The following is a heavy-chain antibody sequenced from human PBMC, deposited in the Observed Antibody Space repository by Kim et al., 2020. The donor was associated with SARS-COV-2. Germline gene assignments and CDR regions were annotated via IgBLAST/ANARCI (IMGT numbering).Heavy chain of an antibody. J-gene: IGHJ4*02. D-gene: IGHD3-22*01. CDR3: AKGSPRITMIVVVTTHRYYFDY. CDR1: GFTFSSYA. CDR2: ISGSGGST. V-gene: IGHV3-23*01. Sequence: GGSLRLSCAASGFTFSSYAMSWVRQAPGKGLEWVSAISGSGGSTYYADSVKGRFTISRDNSKNTLYLQMNSLRAEDTAVYYCAKGSPRITMIVVVTTHRYYFDYWGQGTLVTVSS.